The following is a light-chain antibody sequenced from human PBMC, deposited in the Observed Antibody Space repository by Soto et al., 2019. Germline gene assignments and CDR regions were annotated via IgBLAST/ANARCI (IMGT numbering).Light chain of an antibody. CDR1: SSDVGSDNL. Sequence: QSALTPPASVSGSPGQSITISCTGTSSDVGSDNLVSWYQQHPGKAPKLMIYEGSKRPSGVSNRFSGSKSGNTASLTISGLQAEDEADYYCCSYAGRSTDVVFGGGTKLTVL. CDR3: CSYAGRSTDVV. V-gene: IGLV2-23*01. CDR2: EGS. J-gene: IGLJ2*01.